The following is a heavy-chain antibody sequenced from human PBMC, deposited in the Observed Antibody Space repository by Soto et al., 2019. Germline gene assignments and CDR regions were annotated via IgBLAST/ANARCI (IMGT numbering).Heavy chain of an antibody. V-gene: IGHV4-34*01. CDR1: GGSFSGYY. Sequence: SETLSLTCAVYGGSFSGYYWSWIRQPPGKGLEWIGEINHSGSTNYNPSLKSRVTISVDTSKNQFSLKLSSVTAADTAVYYCARCHVRTGYSNPILDYWGQGSLVTVSS. CDR2: INHSGST. J-gene: IGHJ4*02. D-gene: IGHD4-4*01. CDR3: ARCHVRTGYSNPILDY.